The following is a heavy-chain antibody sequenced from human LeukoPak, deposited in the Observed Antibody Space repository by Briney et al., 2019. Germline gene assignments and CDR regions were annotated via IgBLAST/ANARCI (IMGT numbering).Heavy chain of an antibody. Sequence: PGGSPRLSCAASGFTFDDYAMHWVRQAPGEGLEWVSGISWNMGSIGYADSVKGRFTISRDNAKNSLYLQMNSLRAEDTALYYCAKDWFGRGGSCCWFDPWGQGTLVTVS. D-gene: IGHD2-15*01. CDR1: GFTFDDYA. CDR2: ISWNMGSI. J-gene: IGHJ5*02. V-gene: IGHV3-9*01. CDR3: AKDWFGRGGSCCWFDP.